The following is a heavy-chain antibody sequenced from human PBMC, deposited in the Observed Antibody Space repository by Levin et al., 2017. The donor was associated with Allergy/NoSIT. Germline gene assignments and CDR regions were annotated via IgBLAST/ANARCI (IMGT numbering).Heavy chain of an antibody. CDR1: GYRFTSFW. CDR2: IYADDSDT. Sequence: LGESLKISCKGSGYRFTSFWIAWVRQMPGKGLEWMGIIYADDSDTRYSPSFQGQVTFSADKSVSTAYLQWSSLKVSDTAMYYCARFSGRNYSMDVWGQGTTVSVSS. CDR3: ARFSGRNYSMDV. V-gene: IGHV5-51*01. D-gene: IGHD7-27*01. J-gene: IGHJ6*02.